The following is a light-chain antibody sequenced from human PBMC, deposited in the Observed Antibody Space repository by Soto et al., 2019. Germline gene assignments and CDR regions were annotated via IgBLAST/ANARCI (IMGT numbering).Light chain of an antibody. CDR3: QSYDSNLTGSL. CDR1: SSNIGAGYD. CDR2: NNN. J-gene: IGLJ2*01. V-gene: IGLV1-40*01. Sequence: QLVLTQPPSVSGAPGQRVTISCTGSSSNIGAGYDVHWYQQLPGTAPKLLISNNNDRPSGVPDRFSGSKSGTSASLAITGLQAEDEAAYYCQSYDSNLTGSLFGGGTKLTVL.